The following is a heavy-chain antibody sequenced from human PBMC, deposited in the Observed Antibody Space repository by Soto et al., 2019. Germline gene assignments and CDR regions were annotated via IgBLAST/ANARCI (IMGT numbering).Heavy chain of an antibody. CDR1: GDSVSSNSAA. D-gene: IGHD3-3*01. CDR3: ARVHFFRYDFWSGYGYYYYYYMDV. J-gene: IGHJ6*03. CDR2: TYYRSKCYN. V-gene: IGHV6-1*01. Sequence: SQTLSLTCAISGDSVSSNSAAWNWIRQSPSRGLEWLGRTYYRSKCYNVYTVSVKCRITFNPDTSKNQFSLQLTFVTPEDTALYYCARVHFFRYDFWSGYGYYYYYYMDVWGKGTTVTVSS.